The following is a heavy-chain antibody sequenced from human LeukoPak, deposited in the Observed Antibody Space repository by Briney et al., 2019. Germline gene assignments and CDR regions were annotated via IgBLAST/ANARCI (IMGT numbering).Heavy chain of an antibody. Sequence: SQTLSLTCAISGDSVSSNNAAWSWIRQSPSRGLEWLGRTFYRSKWYNDYAVSVKSRITINPDTSKNQFSLKLTSVTAADTAVYYCARLYLPATRFDYWGQGTLVTVSS. CDR1: GDSVSSNNAA. V-gene: IGHV6-1*01. D-gene: IGHD5-24*01. CDR3: ARLYLPATRFDY. J-gene: IGHJ4*02. CDR2: TFYRSKWYN.